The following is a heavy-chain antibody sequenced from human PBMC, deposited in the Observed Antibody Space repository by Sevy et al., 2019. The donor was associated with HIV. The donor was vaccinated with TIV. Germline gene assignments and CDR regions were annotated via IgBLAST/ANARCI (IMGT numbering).Heavy chain of an antibody. D-gene: IGHD6-13*01. V-gene: IGHV4-34*01. CDR1: GGSFSGYY. J-gene: IGHJ3*02. Sequence: SETLSLTCAVYGGSFSGYYWSWIRQPPGKGLEWIGEINHSGSTNYNPSLKSRVTISVDTSKNQFSLKLSSVTAADTAVYYGARGPSKPGIAAAGIGAFDIWGQGTMVTVSS. CDR2: INHSGST. CDR3: ARGPSKPGIAAAGIGAFDI.